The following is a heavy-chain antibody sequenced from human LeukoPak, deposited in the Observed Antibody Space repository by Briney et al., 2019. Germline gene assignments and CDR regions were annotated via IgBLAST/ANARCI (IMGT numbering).Heavy chain of an antibody. Sequence: GGSLRLSCAASGFNFSSYSMNWVRQAPGKGLEWVSSISSSSSYIYYADSVKGRFTISRDNAKNSLYLQMNSLRAEDTAVYYCARLRPSQRALTNWGQGTLVTVSS. CDR3: ARLRPSQRALTN. J-gene: IGHJ4*02. CDR1: GFNFSSYS. V-gene: IGHV3-21*01. CDR2: ISSSSSYI. D-gene: IGHD4-11*01.